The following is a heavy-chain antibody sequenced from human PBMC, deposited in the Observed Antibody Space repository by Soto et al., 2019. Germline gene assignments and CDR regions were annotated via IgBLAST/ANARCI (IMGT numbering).Heavy chain of an antibody. Sequence: EVQLVESGGGLVQPGGSLRLSCTASGFTFTTYTMNWVRQAPGKGLEWVSYISSSSGTIYYADSVKGRFTISRDNAKNSLYLQMNSLRGEDTAAYYCARSYDYWGQGTLVTVSS. CDR1: GFTFTTYT. J-gene: IGHJ4*02. CDR3: ARSYDY. CDR2: ISSSSGTI. V-gene: IGHV3-48*01.